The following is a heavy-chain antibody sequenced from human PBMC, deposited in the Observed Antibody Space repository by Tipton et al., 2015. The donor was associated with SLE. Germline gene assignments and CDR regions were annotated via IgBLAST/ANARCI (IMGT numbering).Heavy chain of an antibody. V-gene: IGHV4-61*10. Sequence: LRLSCTVSGGSVSSIDYYWSWIRQPAGKGLEWIGYIYYSGRTNYNSSLQSRVTLSVDTSKNQFSLKVNSVTAADTAVYYCARHTAGDRLYFDLWGRGTLVAVSS. CDR2: IYYSGRT. J-gene: IGHJ2*01. D-gene: IGHD7-27*01. CDR3: ARHTAGDRLYFDL. CDR1: GGSVSSIDYY.